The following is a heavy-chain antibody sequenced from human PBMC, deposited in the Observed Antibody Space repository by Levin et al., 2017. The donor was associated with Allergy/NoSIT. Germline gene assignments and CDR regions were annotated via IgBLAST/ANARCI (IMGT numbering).Heavy chain of an antibody. CDR3: ARGKYDYGSGSRYYFDY. CDR1: GGSISSGDYY. Sequence: PSETLSLTCTVSGGSISSGDYYWSWIRQPPGKGLEWIGYIYYSGSTYYNPSLKSRVTISVDTSKNQFSLKLSSVTAADTAVYYCARGKYDYGSGSRYYFDYWGQGTLVTVSS. D-gene: IGHD3-10*01. J-gene: IGHJ4*02. CDR2: IYYSGST. V-gene: IGHV4-30-4*01.